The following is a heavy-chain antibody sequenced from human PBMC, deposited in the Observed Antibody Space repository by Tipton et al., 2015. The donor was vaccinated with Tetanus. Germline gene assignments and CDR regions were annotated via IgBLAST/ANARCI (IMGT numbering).Heavy chain of an antibody. CDR2: IYSSGST. CDR1: GGSISGHY. V-gene: IGHV4-59*11. D-gene: IGHD3-16*02. J-gene: IGHJ4*02. CDR3: ARVPLSLYYGLDY. Sequence: GLVKPSETLSLTCTVSGGSISGHYWNWIRQPPGKGLEWIGFIYSSGSTNYNPSLKSRVTISVDTSKNQFSLKMSSMTAADTAVFFGARVPLSLYYGLDYWGQGTRGTVSS.